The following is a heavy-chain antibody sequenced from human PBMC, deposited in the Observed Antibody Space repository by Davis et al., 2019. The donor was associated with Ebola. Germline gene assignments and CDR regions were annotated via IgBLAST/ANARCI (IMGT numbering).Heavy chain of an antibody. Sequence: GGSLRLSCEASGFSFSSYGMNWVRQAPGKGLEWVASIGSRGISVHYAASVKGRFTISRDNAKNSLYLQMSSLRAEDTAVYYCASDKVSYNWNYVGIWGQGTMVTVSS. J-gene: IGHJ3*02. CDR1: GFSFSSYG. V-gene: IGHV3-21*04. CDR3: ASDKVSYNWNYVGI. CDR2: IGSRGISV. D-gene: IGHD1-7*01.